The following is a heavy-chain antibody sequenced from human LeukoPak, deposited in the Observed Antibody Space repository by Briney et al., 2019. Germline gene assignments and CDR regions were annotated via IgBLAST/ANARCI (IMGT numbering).Heavy chain of an antibody. D-gene: IGHD3-22*01. Sequence: GASVKVSCKASGYSFTSYYMHWVRQAPGQGLEWMGIINPSGGSTSYAQKFQGRVTMTRDTSTSTVYMELSSLRSEDTAVYYCARENYYDSPYYYMDVWGKGTTVTISS. CDR1: GYSFTSYY. J-gene: IGHJ6*03. CDR3: ARENYYDSPYYYMDV. CDR2: INPSGGST. V-gene: IGHV1-46*01.